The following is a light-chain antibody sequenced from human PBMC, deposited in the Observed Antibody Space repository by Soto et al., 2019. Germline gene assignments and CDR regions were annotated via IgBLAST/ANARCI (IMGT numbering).Light chain of an antibody. CDR1: SSDVGGYNY. V-gene: IGLV2-8*01. J-gene: IGLJ3*02. CDR2: EVS. CDR3: SSYAGSNHNWV. Sequence: QSALTQPPSASGSPGQSVTISCTGTSSDVGGYNYVSWYQQHPGKAPKLMIYEVSKRPSGVPDRFSGSKSGNTASLTVSGLQAEDEADYYCSSYAGSNHNWVFGGGTTLTVL.